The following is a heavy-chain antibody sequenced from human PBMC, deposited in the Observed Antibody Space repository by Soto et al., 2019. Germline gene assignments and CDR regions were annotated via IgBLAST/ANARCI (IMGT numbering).Heavy chain of an antibody. CDR1: GYSFTSYW. CDR3: ARHPSYASSGYYYFDY. V-gene: IGHV5-51*01. J-gene: IGHJ4*02. D-gene: IGHD3-22*01. Sequence: PGESLKISCKGSGYSFTSYWIGWVRQMPGKGLERMGIIYPGDSDTRYSPSFQGQVTISADKSITTTYLQWSSLKASDTAIYYCARHPSYASSGYYYFDYWGQGTLVTVSS. CDR2: IYPGDSDT.